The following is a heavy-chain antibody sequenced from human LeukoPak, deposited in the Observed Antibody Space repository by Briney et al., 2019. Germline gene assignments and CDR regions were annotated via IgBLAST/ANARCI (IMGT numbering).Heavy chain of an antibody. V-gene: IGHV4-34*01. CDR2: INHSGST. CDR1: GGSFSGYY. Sequence: KPSETLSLTCAVYGGSFSGYYWSWIRQPPGKGLEWIGEINHSGSTNYNPSLKSRVTISVDTSKNQFSLKLSSVTAADTAVYYCARDIAAAGTFDYWGQGTLVTVSS. D-gene: IGHD6-13*01. CDR3: ARDIAAAGTFDY. J-gene: IGHJ4*02.